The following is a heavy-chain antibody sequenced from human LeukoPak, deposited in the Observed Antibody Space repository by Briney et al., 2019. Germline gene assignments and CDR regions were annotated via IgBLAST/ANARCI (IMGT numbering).Heavy chain of an antibody. J-gene: IGHJ6*03. CDR3: ARAGFMEQVMDV. CDR2: IYYSGST. D-gene: IGHD3-3*01. V-gene: IGHV4-59*12. CDR1: GGSISSYY. Sequence: SETLSLTCTVSGGSISSYYWSWIRQPPGKGLEWIGYIYYSGSTSYNPSLKSRVTISVDTSKNQFSLKLSSVTAADTAVYCCARAGFMEQVMDVWGKGTTVTVSS.